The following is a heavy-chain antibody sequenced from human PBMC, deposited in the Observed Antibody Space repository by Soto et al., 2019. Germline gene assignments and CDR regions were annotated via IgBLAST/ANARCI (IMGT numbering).Heavy chain of an antibody. CDR1: VGSISSSSYY. CDR3: ARPRGDDYSNSNFDY. CDR2: IYYSGST. D-gene: IGHD4-4*01. J-gene: IGHJ4*02. Sequence: SETLSLTCTVSVGSISSSSYYWGWILQPPGKGLEWIGSIYYSGSTYYNPSLKSRVTISVDTSKNQFSLKLSSVTAADTAVYYCARPRGDDYSNSNFDYWGQGTLVTVSS. V-gene: IGHV4-39*01.